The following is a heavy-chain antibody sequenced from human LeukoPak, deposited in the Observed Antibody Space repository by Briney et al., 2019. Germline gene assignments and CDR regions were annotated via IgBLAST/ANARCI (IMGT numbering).Heavy chain of an antibody. CDR1: GYTFTSYG. J-gene: IGHJ4*02. D-gene: IGHD3-10*01. V-gene: IGHV1-18*01. Sequence: GASVKVSCKASGYTFTSYGISWVRQAPGQGLEWMGWISAYNGNTNYAQKLQGRVTMTTDTSTSIAYMELSRLRSDDTAVYYCARGPSGSGEESGIESYWGQGTLVTVSS. CDR2: ISAYNGNT. CDR3: ARGPSGSGEESGIESY.